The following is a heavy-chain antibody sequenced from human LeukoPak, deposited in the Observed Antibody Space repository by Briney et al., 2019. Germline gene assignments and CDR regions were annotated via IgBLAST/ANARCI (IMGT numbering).Heavy chain of an antibody. D-gene: IGHD6-13*01. J-gene: IGHJ5*02. CDR2: IIPIFGTA. Sequence: SVKVSCKASGGTCSSCAISWVRQAPGQGLEWMGGIIPIFGTASYAQKFQGRVTITADESTSTAYMELSSLRSEDTAVYYCARSIIGSSPPNWFDPWGQGTLVTVSS. CDR3: ARSIIGSSPPNWFDP. V-gene: IGHV1-69*13. CDR1: GGTCSSCA.